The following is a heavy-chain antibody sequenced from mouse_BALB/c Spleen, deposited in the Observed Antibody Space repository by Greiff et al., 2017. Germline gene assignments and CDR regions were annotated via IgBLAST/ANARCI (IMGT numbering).Heavy chain of an antibody. V-gene: IGHV3-8*02. CDR2: ISYSGST. Sequence: DVQLQESGPSLVKPSQTLSLTCSVTGDSITSGYWNWIRKFPGNKLEYMGYISYSGSTYYNPSLKSRISITRDTSKNQYYLQLNSVTTEDTATYYCARPPHYYGSSLYAMDYWGQGTSVTVSS. CDR3: ARPPHYYGSSLYAMDY. D-gene: IGHD1-1*01. J-gene: IGHJ4*01. CDR1: GDSITSGY.